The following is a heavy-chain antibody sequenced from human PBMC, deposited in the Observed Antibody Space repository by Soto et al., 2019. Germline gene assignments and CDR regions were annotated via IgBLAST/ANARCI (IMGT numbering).Heavy chain of an antibody. CDR2: IPSGGST. CDR1: GVTVSSKY. J-gene: IGHJ6*04. V-gene: IGHV3-66*01. D-gene: IGHD2-15*01. CDR3: TRDDVHWSGGRCYGVPMDL. Sequence: EVQLVESGGGLVQPGGSLRLSCAASGVTVSSKYMSWVRQAPGKGLEWVSLIPSGGSTYYAGSVNGRFTISSDNSDHTLFLQMNTLRVEDTAVYYCTRDDVHWSGGRCYGVPMDLWGKGTTVTVSA.